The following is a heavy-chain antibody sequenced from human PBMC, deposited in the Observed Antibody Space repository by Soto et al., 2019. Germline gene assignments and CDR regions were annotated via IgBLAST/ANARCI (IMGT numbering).Heavy chain of an antibody. D-gene: IGHD6-13*01. V-gene: IGHV4-31*03. J-gene: IGHJ4*02. Sequence: QVQLQESGPGLVKPSQTLSLTCTVSVGSISSGGYYWSWIRQHPGKGLEWIGYIYYSGSTYYNPSLKSRVTISVDTSKNQFSLKLSSVTAADTAVYYCARARSEYSSSWSLDYWGQGTLVTVSS. CDR3: ARARSEYSSSWSLDY. CDR2: IYYSGST. CDR1: VGSISSGGYY.